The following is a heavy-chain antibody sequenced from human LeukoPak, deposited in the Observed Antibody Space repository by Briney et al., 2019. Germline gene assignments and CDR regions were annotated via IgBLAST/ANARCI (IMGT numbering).Heavy chain of an antibody. J-gene: IGHJ4*02. Sequence: PGRSLRLSCAAPGFTFRTYGMHWVRQAPGKGLEWVAVIWHDGSNINYGDSVKGRFTISRDNSKNMLFLQMNSLRAEDTALYYCVRDNPSGYNSGWPLGHWGQGTLVTVSS. CDR2: IWHDGSNI. CDR3: VRDNPSGYNSGWPLGH. D-gene: IGHD6-19*01. V-gene: IGHV3-33*01. CDR1: GFTFRTYG.